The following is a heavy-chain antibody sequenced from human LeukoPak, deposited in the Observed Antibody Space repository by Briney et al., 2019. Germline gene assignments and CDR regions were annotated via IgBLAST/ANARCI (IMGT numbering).Heavy chain of an antibody. D-gene: IGHD3-10*01. CDR2: IIPIFGTA. CDR1: GGTFSSYA. V-gene: IGHV1-69*05. J-gene: IGHJ4*02. CDR3: AKDLRWFGSKTFDY. Sequence: ASVKVSCKASGGTFSSYAIGWVRQAPGQGLEWMGGIIPIFGTANYAQKFQGRVTITTDESTSTAYMELSSLRSEDTAVYYCAKDLRWFGSKTFDYWGQGTLVTVSS.